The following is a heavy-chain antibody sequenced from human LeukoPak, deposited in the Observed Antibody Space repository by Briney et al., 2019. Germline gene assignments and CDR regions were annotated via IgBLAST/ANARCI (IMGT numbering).Heavy chain of an antibody. Sequence: PGGSLRLSCAASGFTFSSYAMSWVRQAPGKGLEWVSAISGSGGATYYADSVKGRFTISRDNSKNTLYVQVNSPRAEDTAVYYCARDVDSGIYLGTAFDVWGQGTLVTVYS. CDR1: GFTFSSYA. V-gene: IGHV3-23*01. D-gene: IGHD1-26*01. CDR3: ARDVDSGIYLGTAFDV. J-gene: IGHJ3*01. CDR2: ISGSGGAT.